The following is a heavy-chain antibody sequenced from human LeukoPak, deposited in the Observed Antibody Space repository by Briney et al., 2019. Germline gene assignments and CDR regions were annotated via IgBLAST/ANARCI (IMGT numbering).Heavy chain of an antibody. Sequence: ASVKVSCKASGYTFTGYYMHWVRQAPGQGLEWMGWINPNSGGTNYAQKFQGRVTMTGDTSISTAYMELSRLRSDDTAVYYCARAGVVAATRCWFDPWGQGTLVTVSS. CDR2: INPNSGGT. CDR1: GYTFTGYY. CDR3: ARAGVVAATRCWFDP. V-gene: IGHV1-2*02. D-gene: IGHD2-15*01. J-gene: IGHJ5*02.